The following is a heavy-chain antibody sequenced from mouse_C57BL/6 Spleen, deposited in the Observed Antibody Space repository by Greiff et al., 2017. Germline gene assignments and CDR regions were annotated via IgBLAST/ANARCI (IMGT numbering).Heavy chain of an antibody. V-gene: IGHV1-69*01. CDR1: GYTFTSYW. D-gene: IGHD1-1*01. CDR2: IDPSDSYT. CDR3: ARGDYGSTRGFFAY. Sequence: VQLQQPGAELVMPGASVKLSCKASGYTFTSYWMHWVKQRPGQGLEWIGEIDPSDSYTNYNQKFKGKSTLTVDKSSSTAYMQLSSLTSEDSAVYYCARGDYGSTRGFFAYWGQGTLVTVSA. J-gene: IGHJ3*01.